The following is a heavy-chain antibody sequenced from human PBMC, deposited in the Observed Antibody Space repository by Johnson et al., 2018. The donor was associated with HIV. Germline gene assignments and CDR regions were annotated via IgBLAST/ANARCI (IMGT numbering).Heavy chain of an antibody. CDR3: VRGPLYDFGRGEAFDI. CDR2: ISDDGINK. D-gene: IGHD3-3*01. V-gene: IGHV3-30*03. CDR1: GFTFSDYY. J-gene: IGHJ3*02. Sequence: QVQLVESGGGVFQPGRSLRLSCAASGFTFSDYYMNWMRQAPGKGLDWVAVISDDGINKYYADSVKGRFTISRDNSKNTLYAQMNSLTAEDTAVYYCVRGPLYDFGRGEAFDIWGQGTMVTVSS.